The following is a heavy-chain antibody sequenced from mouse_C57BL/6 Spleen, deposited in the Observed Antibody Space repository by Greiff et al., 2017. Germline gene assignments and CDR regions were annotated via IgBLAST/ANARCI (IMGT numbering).Heavy chain of an antibody. D-gene: IGHD2-3*01. CDR1: GFTFSSYA. CDR3: ARDGDGYFDY. V-gene: IGHV5-4*01. Sequence: EVKVEESGGGLVKPGGSLKLSCAASGFTFSSYAMSWVRQTPEKRLEWVATISDGGSYTYYPDNVKGRFTISRDNAKNNLYLQMSHLKSEDTAMYYCARDGDGYFDYWGQGTTLTVSS. CDR2: ISDGGSYT. J-gene: IGHJ2*01.